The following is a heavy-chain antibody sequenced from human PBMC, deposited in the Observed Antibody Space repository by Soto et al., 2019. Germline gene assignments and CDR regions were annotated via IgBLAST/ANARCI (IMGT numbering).Heavy chain of an antibody. CDR2: ISYDGSNK. V-gene: IGHV3-30-3*01. CDR3: ARDEWGCLDY. Sequence: GGSLRLSCAASGFTFSSYAMHWVRQAPGKGLEWVAVISYDGSNKYYADSVKGRFTISRDNSKNTLYLQMNSLRAEDTAVYYCARDEWGCLDYWGQGTLVTVSS. J-gene: IGHJ4*02. D-gene: IGHD2-15*01. CDR1: GFTFSSYA.